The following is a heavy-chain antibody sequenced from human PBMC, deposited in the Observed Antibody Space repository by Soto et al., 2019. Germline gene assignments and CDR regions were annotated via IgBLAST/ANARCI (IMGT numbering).Heavy chain of an antibody. Sequence: QVQLVESGGGVVQPGRSLRLSCAASGFTFSSYAMHWVRQAPGKGQEWVAVISYDGSNKYHADSVKGRFTISRDNSKNPLYLQMNSLRAEDAAVYYCATDSIAVRRGSYYYYYGMDVWGQGTTVTVSS. CDR3: ATDSIAVRRGSYYYYYGMDV. CDR1: GFTFSSYA. CDR2: ISYDGSNK. D-gene: IGHD6-6*01. V-gene: IGHV3-30-3*01. J-gene: IGHJ6*02.